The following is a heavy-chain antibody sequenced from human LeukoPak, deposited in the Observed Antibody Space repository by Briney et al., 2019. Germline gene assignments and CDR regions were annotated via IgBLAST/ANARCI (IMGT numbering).Heavy chain of an antibody. V-gene: IGHV4-34*01. CDR3: ARGLSGYSSFNWFDP. J-gene: IGHJ5*02. CDR2: INHSGST. D-gene: IGHD6-19*01. Sequence: PSETLSLTCAVYGVSFSGYYWSWIRQPPGKGLEWIGEINHSGSTNSNPSLKSRVTISVDTSKNQFSLKLSSVTAADTAVYYCARGLSGYSSFNWFDPWGQGTLVTVSS. CDR1: GVSFSGYY.